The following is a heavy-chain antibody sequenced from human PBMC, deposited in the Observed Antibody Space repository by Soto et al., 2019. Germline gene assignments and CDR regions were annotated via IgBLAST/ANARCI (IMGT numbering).Heavy chain of an antibody. CDR3: AREFQSLSGTWREYFNP. D-gene: IGHD6-25*01. CDR2: INAGNGNT. CDR1: GYTFTSFA. J-gene: IGHJ1*01. Sequence: ASVKVSCKASGYTFTSFAMHWVRQAPGQRFEWMGWINAGNGNTKSSEKFQGRVTITRDTSASTAYMELSSLRSEDTAVYYCAREFQSLSGTWREYFNPWGQGTLVTV. V-gene: IGHV1-3*01.